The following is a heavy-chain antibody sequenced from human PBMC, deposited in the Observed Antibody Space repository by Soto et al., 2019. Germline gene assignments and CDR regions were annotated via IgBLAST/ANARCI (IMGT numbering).Heavy chain of an antibody. Sequence: QVQLQESGPGLVKPSQTLSLTCTVSGGSISSGGYYWSWIRQHPGKGLEWIGYIYYSGSTYYNPSLKSXXTXSXXTPKNQFSLKLSSVTAADTAVYYCARGDGGKALDYWGQGTLVTVSS. CDR2: IYYSGST. J-gene: IGHJ4*02. D-gene: IGHD2-15*01. CDR3: ARGDGGKALDY. CDR1: GGSISSGGYY. V-gene: IGHV4-31*03.